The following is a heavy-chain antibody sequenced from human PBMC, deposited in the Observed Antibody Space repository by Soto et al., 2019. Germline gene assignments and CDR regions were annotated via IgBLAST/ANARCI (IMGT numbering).Heavy chain of an antibody. CDR3: ASGGIVVPAARGMDV. CDR2: IYHSGST. V-gene: IGHV4-4*02. CDR1: GGSISSSNW. Sequence: LSLTCAVSGGSISSSNWWSWVRQPPGKGLEWIGEIYHSGSTNYNPSLKSRVTISVDKSKNQFSLKLSSVTAADTAVYYCASGGIVVPAARGMDVWGQGTTVTVSS. J-gene: IGHJ6*02. D-gene: IGHD2-2*01.